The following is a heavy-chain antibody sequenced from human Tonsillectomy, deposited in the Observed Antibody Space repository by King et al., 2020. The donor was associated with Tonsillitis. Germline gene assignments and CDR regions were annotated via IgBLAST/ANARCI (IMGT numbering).Heavy chain of an antibody. D-gene: IGHD3-22*01. CDR1: GGSISTYY. Sequence: QLQESGPGLVKPSETLSLTCTVSGGSISTYYWSWLRQPPEKGLEWIGYIYYSGITNYNPSLKSRVTISVDTSKNQFSLKLTSVTPADTAVYYCAREDGTWSPQKGLGYFGSSGFLPNPFDIWGQGTMVTVSS. CDR3: AREDGTWSPQKGLGYFGSSGFLPNPFDI. J-gene: IGHJ3*02. V-gene: IGHV4-59*01. CDR2: IYYSGIT.